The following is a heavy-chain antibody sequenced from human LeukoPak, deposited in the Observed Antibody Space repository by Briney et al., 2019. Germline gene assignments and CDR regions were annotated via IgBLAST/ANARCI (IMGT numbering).Heavy chain of an antibody. Sequence: SETLSLTCTVSGGSISSSSHYWGWIRQPPGKGLEWIGSIYYSGSTYYNPSLKSRVTISVDTSKNQFSLKLSSVTAADTAVYYCAWHGIVATITHFDYWGQGTLVTVSS. D-gene: IGHD5-12*01. CDR1: GGSISSSSHY. J-gene: IGHJ4*02. CDR3: AWHGIVATITHFDY. CDR2: IYYSGST. V-gene: IGHV4-39*01.